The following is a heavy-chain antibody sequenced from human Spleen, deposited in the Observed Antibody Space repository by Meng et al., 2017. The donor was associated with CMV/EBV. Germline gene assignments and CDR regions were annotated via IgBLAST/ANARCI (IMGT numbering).Heavy chain of an antibody. Sequence: SETLSLTCTVSGGSISSSSYYWGWIRQPPGKGLEWIGSIYYSGSTYYNPSLKSRVTISVDTSKNQFSLKLSSVTAADTAVYYCARLAKKGLIAVATKGWFDPWGQGTLVTVSS. J-gene: IGHJ5*02. D-gene: IGHD6-19*01. CDR1: GGSISSSSYY. V-gene: IGHV4-39*07. CDR2: IYYSGST. CDR3: ARLAKKGLIAVATKGWFDP.